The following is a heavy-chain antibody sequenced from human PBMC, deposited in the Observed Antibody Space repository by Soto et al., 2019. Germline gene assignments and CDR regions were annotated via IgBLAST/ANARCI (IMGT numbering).Heavy chain of an antibody. D-gene: IGHD6-13*01. CDR2: IYYSGST. Sequence: ETLSLTCAVSGGSISSYYWSWIRQPPGKGLEWIGYIYYSGSTNYNPSLKSRVTISVDTSKNQFSLKLSSVTAADTAVYYCARVMYSSSWYRWFDPWGQGTPVTVSS. J-gene: IGHJ5*02. CDR1: GGSISSYY. V-gene: IGHV4-59*01. CDR3: ARVMYSSSWYRWFDP.